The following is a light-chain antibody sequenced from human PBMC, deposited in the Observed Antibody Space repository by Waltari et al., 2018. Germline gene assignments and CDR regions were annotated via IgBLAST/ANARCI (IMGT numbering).Light chain of an antibody. Sequence: EIVLTQSPGTLSLSPGERATLSCRASQSVNSKFLAWYQQKPGQAPRLLIYGASGRATGIPDRFSGSGSETDFSLTISRLEPEDFAVYYCQQYGTSLSWTFGQGTKVEIK. CDR1: QSVNSKF. CDR3: QQYGTSLSWT. J-gene: IGKJ1*01. CDR2: GAS. V-gene: IGKV3-20*01.